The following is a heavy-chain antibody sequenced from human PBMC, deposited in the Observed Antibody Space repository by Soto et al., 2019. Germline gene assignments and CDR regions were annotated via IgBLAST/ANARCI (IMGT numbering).Heavy chain of an antibody. V-gene: IGHV4-30-4*01. CDR2: ISYSGST. CDR3: ARGRYSYGSYFDY. CDR1: GGSISSGDYY. J-gene: IGHJ4*02. Sequence: QVQLQESGPGLVKPSQTLSLTCTVSGGSISSGDYYWSWIRQPPGKGLEWIGYISYSGSTYYNPSLKSRVTISVDTSKNQFSLKRSSVTAADTAVYYCARGRYSYGSYFDYWGQGTLVTVSS. D-gene: IGHD5-18*01.